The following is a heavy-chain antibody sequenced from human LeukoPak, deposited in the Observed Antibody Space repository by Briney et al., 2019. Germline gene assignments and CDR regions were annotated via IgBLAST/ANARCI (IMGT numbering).Heavy chain of an antibody. V-gene: IGHV3-23*01. J-gene: IGHJ4*02. CDR2: IGGSAGNT. D-gene: IGHD6-13*01. Sequence: GGSLRLSCGASGFTFSNYAMSWVRQAPGKGLEWVSAIGGSAGNTYYADSVKGRFTISRDNSKNTLYLQMNSLGAEDTAVYYCAKLSSSWYNDYWGQGTLVTVSS. CDR1: GFTFSNYA. CDR3: AKLSSSWYNDY.